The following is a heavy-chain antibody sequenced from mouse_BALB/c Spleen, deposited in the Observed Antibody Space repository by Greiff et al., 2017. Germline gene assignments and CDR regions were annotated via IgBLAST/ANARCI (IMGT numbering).Heavy chain of an antibody. CDR3: ARSDGNYFDY. CDR2: INPSNGRT. CDR1: GYTFTSYW. J-gene: IGHJ2*01. V-gene: IGHV1S81*02. D-gene: IGHD2-1*01. Sequence: QVHVKQPGAELVKPGASVKLSCKASGYTFTSYWMHWVKQRPGQGLEWIGEINPSNGRTNYNEKFKSKATLTVDKSSSTAYMQLSSLTSEDSAVYYCARSDGNYFDYWGQGTTLTVSS.